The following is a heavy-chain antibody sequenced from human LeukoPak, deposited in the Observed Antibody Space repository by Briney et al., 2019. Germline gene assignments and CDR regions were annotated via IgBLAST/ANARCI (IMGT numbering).Heavy chain of an antibody. V-gene: IGHV3-23*01. CDR3: AKGAYDYIEMGYFDY. CDR2: IVASSGST. J-gene: IGHJ4*02. D-gene: IGHD5-12*01. CDR1: GFSISNSA. Sequence: GGALRLSCAASGFSISNSAMSWGRQAPGKGLEGVSLIVASSGSTFYADSVKGRFTISRDSSKNTLYLQMNSLRAEDMAVYYCAKGAYDYIEMGYFDYWGQGTLVTVSS.